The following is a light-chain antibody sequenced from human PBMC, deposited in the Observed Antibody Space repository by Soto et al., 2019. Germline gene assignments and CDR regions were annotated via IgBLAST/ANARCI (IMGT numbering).Light chain of an antibody. J-gene: IGKJ1*01. CDR2: DAS. V-gene: IGKV3-11*01. Sequence: EIVLTQSPATLSLSPGERATRSCRASQSVSSYLAWYQQNPGQAPRLLIYDASNRATGIPARFSGSGSGTDFTLTISSLEPEDFAVYYCQQRSNWPWTFGQGTKVEIK. CDR1: QSVSSY. CDR3: QQRSNWPWT.